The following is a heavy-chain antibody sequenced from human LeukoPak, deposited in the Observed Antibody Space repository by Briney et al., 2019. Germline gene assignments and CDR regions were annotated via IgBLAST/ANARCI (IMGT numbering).Heavy chain of an antibody. Sequence: SETLSLTCTVSGGSISSYYWSWIRQPPGNGLEWIGYIHFSGSTNYNPSLKSRVTVSDDKSKNQFSLKLSSVTAADTAVYYCARIFRGAYFDYWGQGTLVTVSS. V-gene: IGHV4-59*01. CDR2: IHFSGST. CDR1: GGSISSYY. CDR3: ARIFRGAYFDY. J-gene: IGHJ4*02. D-gene: IGHD3-10*01.